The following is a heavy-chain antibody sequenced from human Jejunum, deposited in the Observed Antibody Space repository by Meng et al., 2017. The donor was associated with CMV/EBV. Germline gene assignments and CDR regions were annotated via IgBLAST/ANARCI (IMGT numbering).Heavy chain of an antibody. V-gene: IGHV3-49*04. CDR2: IRSSAYTGIE. CDR3: NRDRGVVSPPDF. J-gene: IGHJ4*02. CDR1: GFTFSDYG. D-gene: IGHD2-2*01. Sequence: GFTFSDYGVSWVRQAPGKGLEWVALIRSSAYTGIEEYAPSVKGRFFVSRDDSESVAYLQMNSLKTDDTAVYFCNRDRGVVSPPDFWGQGTLVTVSS.